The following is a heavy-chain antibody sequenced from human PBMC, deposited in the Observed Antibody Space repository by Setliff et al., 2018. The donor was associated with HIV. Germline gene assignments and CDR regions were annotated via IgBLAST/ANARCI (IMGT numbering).Heavy chain of an antibody. J-gene: IGHJ1*01. CDR2: ISSSSSYI. V-gene: IGHV3-21*01. CDR3: ARDSSSWSWAEYFQF. D-gene: IGHD6-13*01. Sequence: GGSLRLSCAASGFTFSSYSMNWVRQAPGKGLEWVSSISSSSSYIYYADSVKGRFTISRDNAKNSLYLQMNSLRAEDTAVYYCARDSSSWSWAEYFQFWGQGTPVTVSS. CDR1: GFTFSSYS.